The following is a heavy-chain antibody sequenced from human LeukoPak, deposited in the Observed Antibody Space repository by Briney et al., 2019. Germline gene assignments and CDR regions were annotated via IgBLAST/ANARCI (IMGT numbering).Heavy chain of an antibody. CDR2: INPSGGST. V-gene: IGHV1-46*01. J-gene: IGHJ4*02. CDR3: ARDQTDGIYSGYDLYFDY. CDR1: GYTFTSYY. Sequence: ASVKVSCKASGYTFTSYYMHWVRQAPGQGLEWMGIINPSGGSTSYAQKFQGRVTMTRDTSTSTVCMELSSLRSEDTAVYYCARDQTDGIYSGYDLYFDYWGQGTLVTVSS. D-gene: IGHD5-12*01.